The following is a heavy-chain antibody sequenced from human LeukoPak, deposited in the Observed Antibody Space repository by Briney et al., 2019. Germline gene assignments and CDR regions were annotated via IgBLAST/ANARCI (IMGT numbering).Heavy chain of an antibody. V-gene: IGHV4-61*08. CDR1: GGSISSGGYS. CDR2: IYYSGST. Sequence: PSQTLSLTCAVSGGSISSGGYSWSWIRQPPGKGLEWIGYIYYSGSTNYNPSLKSRVTISVDTSKNQFSLKLSSVTAADTAVYYCASLTVLGYSYGYFDYWGQGTLVTVSS. D-gene: IGHD5-18*01. J-gene: IGHJ4*02. CDR3: ASLTVLGYSYGYFDY.